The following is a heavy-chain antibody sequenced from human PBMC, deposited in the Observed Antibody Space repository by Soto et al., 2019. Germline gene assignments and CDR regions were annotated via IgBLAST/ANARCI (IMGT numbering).Heavy chain of an antibody. CDR1: GFTFTYYA. V-gene: IGHV3-30*04. J-gene: IGHJ4*02. D-gene: IGHD1-26*01. Sequence: GGCLRLSCAASGFTFTYYAMQWVRQAPGKGLERVAVMSYDGSNKYYADSVKGRFTISRDNSKNTLYLQMNSLRAEDLAVYYCSKEHDSASFLEYFDYWRQGTLLTASS. CDR2: MSYDGSNK. CDR3: SKEHDSASFLEYFDY.